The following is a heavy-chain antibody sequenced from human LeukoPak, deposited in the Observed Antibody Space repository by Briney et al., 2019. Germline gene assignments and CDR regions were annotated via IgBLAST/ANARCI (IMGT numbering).Heavy chain of an antibody. CDR3: ARRPEKWKTHKRDAFDV. CDR1: GESFSGYY. V-gene: IGHV4-34*01. J-gene: IGHJ3*01. Sequence: PAETLSLTCAVYGESFSGYYWSWIRQSPGKGLEWIGEINPSGIINFNPSLKHRITLRVDTSKSQFSLTLSSVTAADTAVYYCARRPEKWKTHKRDAFDVWGQGTLVTVYS. D-gene: IGHD1-14*01. CDR2: INPSGII.